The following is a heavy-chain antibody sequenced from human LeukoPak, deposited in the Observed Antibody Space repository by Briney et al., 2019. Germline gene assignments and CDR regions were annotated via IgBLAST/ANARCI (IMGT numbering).Heavy chain of an antibody. CDR3: SLTVAESSVDY. CDR1: GYTFTGYY. D-gene: IGHD6-19*01. Sequence: ASVKVSCKASGYTFTGYYIYWVRQAPGQGLEWMGRINPNSGDTNYAQKFQGRVTMTRDTSISTAYMELSRLRSEDTAVYYCSLTVAESSVDYWGQGILVTVSS. CDR2: INPNSGDT. V-gene: IGHV1-2*06. J-gene: IGHJ4*02.